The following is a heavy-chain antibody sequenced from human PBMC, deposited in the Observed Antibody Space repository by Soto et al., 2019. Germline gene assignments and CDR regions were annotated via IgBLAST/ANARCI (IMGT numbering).Heavy chain of an antibody. CDR3: AKDVSRRNYYGSGSYYFVWVTYFDY. V-gene: IGHV4-59*12. CDR1: GGSISSYY. Sequence: PSETLSLTCTVSGGSISSYYWSWIRQPPGKGLEWIGYIYYSGSTNYNPSLKSRVTISVDKSKNQFSLKLSSVTAADTAVYYCAKDVSRRNYYGSGSYYFVWVTYFDYWGQGTLVTVSS. D-gene: IGHD3-10*01. CDR2: IYYSGST. J-gene: IGHJ4*02.